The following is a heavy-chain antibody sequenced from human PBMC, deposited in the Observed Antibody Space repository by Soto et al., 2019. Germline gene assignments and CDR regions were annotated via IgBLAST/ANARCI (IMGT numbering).Heavy chain of an antibody. V-gene: IGHV1-18*01. J-gene: IGHJ4*02. CDR1: GYTFTSYG. Sequence: QVQLVQSGAEVKKPGASVKVSCKASGYTFTSYGISWVRQAPGQGLEWMGWISAYNGNTNYAQKLQGRVTMTTDTXXSTAYMELRSLRSADTAVYYCARLWGYGDYGEMGYWGQGTLVTVSS. CDR2: ISAYNGNT. CDR3: ARLWGYGDYGEMGY. D-gene: IGHD4-17*01.